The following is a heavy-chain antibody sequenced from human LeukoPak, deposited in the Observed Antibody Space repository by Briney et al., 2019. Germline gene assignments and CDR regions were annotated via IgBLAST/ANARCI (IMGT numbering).Heavy chain of an antibody. D-gene: IGHD2-21*02. CDR1: GFTFSSYS. V-gene: IGHV3-48*01. Sequence: QSGGSLRLSCAASGFTFSSYSMNWVRQAPGKGLEWVSYISSSCSTIYYADSVKGRFTVSRDNFKNTLYVQMKSLRAEDTAVYYCAKDFVVVPGNVNYFDSWGQGTLVTVSS. CDR3: AKDFVVVPGNVNYFDS. CDR2: ISSSCSTI. J-gene: IGHJ4*02.